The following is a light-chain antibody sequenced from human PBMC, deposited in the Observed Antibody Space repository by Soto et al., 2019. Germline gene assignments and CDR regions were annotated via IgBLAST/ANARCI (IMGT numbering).Light chain of an antibody. CDR2: GAS. CDR3: QQYGSSPWT. V-gene: IGKV3-20*01. J-gene: IGKJ1*01. Sequence: MVLTESPGTLSLSPEERATVSCRASQSVSSSYLAWYQQKPGQAPRLLIYGASSRATGIPDRFSGSGSGTDFTLTISRLEPEDFAVYYCQQYGSSPWTFGQGTKVDIK. CDR1: QSVSSSY.